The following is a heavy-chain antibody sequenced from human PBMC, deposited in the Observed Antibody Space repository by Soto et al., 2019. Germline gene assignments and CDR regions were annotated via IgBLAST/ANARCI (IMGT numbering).Heavy chain of an antibody. CDR1: GGSFSGYY. Sequence: QVQLQQWGAGLLKPSETLSLTCAVYGGSFSGYYWTWIRQPPGTGLEWIGEINHSGSTNYNPSLKSRVTISVDTSKNQFSXKLXXXXXXXXXXXXXXXXXXXGLFDYWGQGTLVTVXS. CDR3: XXXXXXGLFDY. V-gene: IGHV4-34*01. CDR2: INHSGST. J-gene: IGHJ4*02.